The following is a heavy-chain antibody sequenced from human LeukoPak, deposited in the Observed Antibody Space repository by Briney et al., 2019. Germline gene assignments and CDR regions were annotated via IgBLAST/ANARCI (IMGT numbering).Heavy chain of an antibody. CDR2: ISAYSGNT. CDR1: GYTFTSYG. CDR3: ARFSVVTPNDY. V-gene: IGHV1-18*01. J-gene: IGHJ4*02. Sequence: GASVKVSCKASGYTFTSYGISWVRQAPGQGLEWMGRISAYSGNTNYAQNLQGRVTMTTDTSTSTAYMELRSLRSDDTAVYYCARFSVVTPNDYWGQGTLVTVSS. D-gene: IGHD4-23*01.